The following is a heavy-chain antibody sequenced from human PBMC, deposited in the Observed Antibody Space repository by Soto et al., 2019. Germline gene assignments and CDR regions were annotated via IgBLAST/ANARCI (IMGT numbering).Heavy chain of an antibody. CDR3: AHKIAGAVGFDY. CDR2: IYWDDDK. Sequence: QITLKESGPTLVKPTQTLTLTCTFSGFSLSTSGVGVGWIRQPPGKALEWLALIYWDDDKRYSPSLKSRLTITKDTSKSQVVLTMTNMDPVDTATYYCAHKIAGAVGFDYWGQGTLVTVSS. V-gene: IGHV2-5*02. D-gene: IGHD6-19*01. J-gene: IGHJ4*02. CDR1: GFSLSTSGVG.